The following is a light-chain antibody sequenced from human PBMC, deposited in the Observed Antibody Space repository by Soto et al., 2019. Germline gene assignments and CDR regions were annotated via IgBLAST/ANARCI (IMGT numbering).Light chain of an antibody. CDR1: SSDVGGYNY. V-gene: IGLV2-8*01. CDR2: EVN. J-gene: IGLJ1*01. Sequence: QSALTQPPSASGSPGQSVTISCTGTSSDVGGYNYVSWYQQHPGKVPKLVVYEVNKRPSGVPDRFSGSKSGNTASLPVSGLQAEDEADYYCTSYAGGNNVFGTGTKVTVL. CDR3: TSYAGGNNV.